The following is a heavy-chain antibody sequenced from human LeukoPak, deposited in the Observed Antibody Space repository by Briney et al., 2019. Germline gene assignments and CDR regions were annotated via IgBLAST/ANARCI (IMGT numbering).Heavy chain of an antibody. CDR1: GGSISSYY. D-gene: IGHD5-12*01. CDR2: IYYSGST. J-gene: IGHJ5*02. V-gene: IGHV4-59*08. CDR3: ARHTPGGYNYNWFDP. Sequence: SETLSLTCTVPGGSISSYYWSWIRQPPGKGLEWIGYIYYSGSTNYNPSLKSRVTISVDTSKNQFSLKLSSVTAADTAVYYCARHTPGGYNYNWFDPWGQGTLVTVSS.